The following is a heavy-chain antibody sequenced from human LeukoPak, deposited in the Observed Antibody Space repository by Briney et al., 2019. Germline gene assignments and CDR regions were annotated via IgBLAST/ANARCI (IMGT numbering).Heavy chain of an antibody. J-gene: IGHJ3*02. CDR3: ARFCSSTSCYWGDAFDI. CDR2: IYTSGST. D-gene: IGHD2-2*01. CDR1: GGSISSGDYY. V-gene: IGHV4-61*02. Sequence: PSETLSLTCTVSGGSISSGDYYWSWIRQPAGKGLEWIGRIYTSGSTNYDPSLKSRVTMSVDTSKNQFSLKLSSVTAADTAVYYCARFCSSTSCYWGDAFDIWGQGTMVTVSS.